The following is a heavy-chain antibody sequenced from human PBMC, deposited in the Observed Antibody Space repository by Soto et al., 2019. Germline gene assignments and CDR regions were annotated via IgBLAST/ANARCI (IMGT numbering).Heavy chain of an antibody. CDR3: ARGSGPMIEWH. D-gene: IGHD3-22*01. CDR1: GYTFTGYA. CDR2: INAGNGNT. V-gene: IGHV1-3*01. J-gene: IGHJ4*02. Sequence: ASVKISCKASGYTFTGYAMHWVRQAPGQRLEWMGWINAGNGNTKYSQKFQGRVTITRDTSASTAYMELSSLRSEDTAVYYCARGSGPMIEWHWGQGTLVTVSS.